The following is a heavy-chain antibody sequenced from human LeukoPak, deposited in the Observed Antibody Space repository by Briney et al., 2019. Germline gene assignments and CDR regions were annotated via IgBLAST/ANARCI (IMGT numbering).Heavy chain of an antibody. J-gene: IGHJ4*02. D-gene: IGHD3-22*01. CDR2: INLSGST. CDR3: ARAYDSSGYCFDA. V-gene: IGHV4-34*01. CDR1: GGSFSGYY. Sequence: PSETLSLTCAVYGGSFSGYYWSWIRQPPGKGLEWIGEINLSGSTKYNPALKSRATISVDTSKNQFSLKLSPVTAADTAVYYCARAYDSSGYCFDAWGQGTLVTVSS.